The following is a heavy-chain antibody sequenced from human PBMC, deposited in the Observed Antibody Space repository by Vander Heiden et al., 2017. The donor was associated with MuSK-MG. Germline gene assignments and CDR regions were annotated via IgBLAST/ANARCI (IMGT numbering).Heavy chain of an antibody. Sequence: EVQLVESGGGLVQPGGSLRLSCAASGFTFSNYWMSWVRQAPGKGLEWVAKIKQDGGEKYYVDSLKGRSTISRDNGENSLYLVVNSLRAEDTAVYYCARGGEEPGLDYWGQGTLVTVSS. V-gene: IGHV3-7*01. CDR3: ARGGEEPGLDY. D-gene: IGHD1-1*01. CDR2: IKQDGGEK. CDR1: GFTFSNYW. J-gene: IGHJ4*02.